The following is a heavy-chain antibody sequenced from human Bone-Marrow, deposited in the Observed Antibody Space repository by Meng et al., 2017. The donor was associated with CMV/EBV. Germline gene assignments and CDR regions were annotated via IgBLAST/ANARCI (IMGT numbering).Heavy chain of an antibody. CDR2: IIPILGIA. V-gene: IGHV1-69*02. Sequence: SVKVSCKASGGTFSSYTISWVRQAPGQELEWMGRIIPILGIANYAQKFQGRVTITADKSTSTAYMELSSLRSEDTAVYYCARTDSTTGNGLDYWGQGTLVTVSS. CDR3: ARTDSTTGNGLDY. J-gene: IGHJ4*02. CDR1: GGTFSSYT. D-gene: IGHD1-1*01.